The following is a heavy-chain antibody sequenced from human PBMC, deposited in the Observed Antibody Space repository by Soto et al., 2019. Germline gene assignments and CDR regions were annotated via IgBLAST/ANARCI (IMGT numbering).Heavy chain of an antibody. CDR1: GYSFTSYW. V-gene: IGHV5-10-1*01. CDR3: ATLTKTAFYYYGMDV. CDR2: IDPSDSYT. D-gene: IGHD3-3*02. J-gene: IGHJ6*02. Sequence: GESLKISCKGSGYSFTSYWISWVRQMPGKGLEWMGRIDPSDSYTNYSPSFQGHVTISADKSISTAYLQWSSLKASDTAMYYCATLTKTAFYYYGMDVWGQGTTVTVSS.